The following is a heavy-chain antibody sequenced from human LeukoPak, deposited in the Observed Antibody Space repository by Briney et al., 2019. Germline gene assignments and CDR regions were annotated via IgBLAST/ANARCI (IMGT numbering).Heavy chain of an antibody. CDR3: ARDGGLHTNFDY. Sequence: GGSLRLSCAASGFTFRNYWMGWVRQAPGKGLEWVANTKPDGSAEYYADSVRGRFTTSRDNANNLLYLQMNRLRAEDTAVYYCARDGGLHTNFDYWGQGTLVTASS. CDR1: GFTFRNYW. CDR2: TKPDGSAE. J-gene: IGHJ4*02. V-gene: IGHV3-7*01. D-gene: IGHD2-15*01.